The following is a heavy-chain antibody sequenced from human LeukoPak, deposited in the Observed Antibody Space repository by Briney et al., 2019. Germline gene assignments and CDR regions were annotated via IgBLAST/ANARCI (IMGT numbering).Heavy chain of an antibody. D-gene: IGHD1-26*01. CDR3: ARDRSGWELIFDY. Sequence: PSQTLSLTCTVSGGSISSGSYYWSWIRQPAGKGLEWIGRIYTSGSTNYNPSLKSRVTISVDTSKNQFSLKLSSVTAADTAVYYCARDRSGWELIFDYWGQGTLVTASS. CDR1: GGSISSGSYY. V-gene: IGHV4-61*02. J-gene: IGHJ4*02. CDR2: IYTSGST.